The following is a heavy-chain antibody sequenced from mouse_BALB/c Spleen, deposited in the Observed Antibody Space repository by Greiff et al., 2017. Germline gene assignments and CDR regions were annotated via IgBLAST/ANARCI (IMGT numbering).Heavy chain of an antibody. D-gene: IGHD1-1*01. V-gene: IGHV3-6*02. CDR2: ISYDGSN. CDR3: ASIYYYGSSYFDY. Sequence: EVKLQESGPGLVKPSQSLSLTCSVTGYSITSGYYWNWIRQFPGNQLEWMGYISYDGSNNYNPSLKNRISITRDTSKNQFFLKLNSVTTEDTATYYCASIYYYGSSYFDYWGQGTTLTVSS. CDR1: GYSITSGYY. J-gene: IGHJ2*01.